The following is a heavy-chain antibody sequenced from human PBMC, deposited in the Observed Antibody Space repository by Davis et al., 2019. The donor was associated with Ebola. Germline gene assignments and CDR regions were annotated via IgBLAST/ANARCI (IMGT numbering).Heavy chain of an antibody. V-gene: IGHV7-4-1*02. D-gene: IGHD6-6*01. CDR3: ARDQGRQLGPGYYYGMDV. CDR2: INTNTGNP. CDR1: GGTFSSYT. Sequence: ASVKVSCKASGGTFSSYTISWVRQAPGQGLEWMGWINTNTGNPTYAQGFTGRFVFSLDTSVSTAYLQISSLKAEDTAVYYCARDQGRQLGPGYYYGMDVWGKGTTVTVSS. J-gene: IGHJ6*04.